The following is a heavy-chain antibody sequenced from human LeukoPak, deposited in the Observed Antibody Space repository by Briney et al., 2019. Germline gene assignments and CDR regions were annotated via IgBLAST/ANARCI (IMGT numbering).Heavy chain of an antibody. D-gene: IGHD3-10*01. Sequence: GASAKVSCKASGYTFTGYYMHWVRQAPGQGLEWMGWINPNSGGTNYAQKFQGRVTMTRDTSISTAYMELSRLRSDDTAVYYCARDLYGSGSAPDYWGQGTLVTVSS. J-gene: IGHJ4*02. V-gene: IGHV1-2*02. CDR2: INPNSGGT. CDR1: GYTFTGYY. CDR3: ARDLYGSGSAPDY.